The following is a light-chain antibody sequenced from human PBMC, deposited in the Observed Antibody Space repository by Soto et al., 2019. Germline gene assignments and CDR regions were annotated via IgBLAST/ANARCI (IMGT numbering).Light chain of an antibody. J-gene: IGKJ2*01. Sequence: DIQMPQSPSTLSASVGDRVTITCRACQSITSHMAWYQQRPGKAPEVLIYDASTLESGPPSRFSGSGSGTKFTLTIRSLQPDDFATYYCQQYSSNSYTFGQGTKVDIK. CDR1: QSITSH. CDR2: DAS. V-gene: IGKV1-5*01. CDR3: QQYSSNSYT.